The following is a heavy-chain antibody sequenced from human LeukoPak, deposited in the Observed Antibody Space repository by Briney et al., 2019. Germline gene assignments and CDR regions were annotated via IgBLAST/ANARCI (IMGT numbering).Heavy chain of an antibody. CDR2: IYYSGST. CDR1: GGSISSYY. V-gene: IGHV4-59*12. Sequence: SETLSLTCTVSGGSISSYYWSWIRQPPGKGLEWIGYIYYSGSTYYNPSLKSRVTISVDTSKNQFSLKLSSVTAADTAVYYCARVKPYYDFWSGPFYFDYWGQGTLVTVSS. CDR3: ARVKPYYDFWSGPFYFDY. D-gene: IGHD3-3*01. J-gene: IGHJ4*02.